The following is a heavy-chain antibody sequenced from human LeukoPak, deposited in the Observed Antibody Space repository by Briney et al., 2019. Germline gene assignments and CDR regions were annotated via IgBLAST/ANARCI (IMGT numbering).Heavy chain of an antibody. Sequence: GGSLRLSCAASGFIFSSYAMHWVRQAPDKGLEWVALISYDGSNKYYADSLKGRFTISRDDSKNTLYLQMNSLRAEDTAVYYCARDYYGMDVWGQGTTVTVSS. V-gene: IGHV3-30-3*01. CDR2: ISYDGSNK. CDR3: ARDYYGMDV. CDR1: GFIFSSYA. J-gene: IGHJ6*02.